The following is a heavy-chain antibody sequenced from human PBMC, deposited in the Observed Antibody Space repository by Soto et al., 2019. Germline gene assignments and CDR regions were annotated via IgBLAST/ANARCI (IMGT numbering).Heavy chain of an antibody. CDR2: ISYDGSNK. D-gene: IGHD2-2*01. J-gene: IGHJ6*02. V-gene: IGHV3-30*18. Sequence: SGGSLRLSCAASGFTFSSYGMHWVRQAPGKGLEWVAVISYDGSNKYYADSVKGRFTISRDNSKNTLYLQMNSLRAEDTAVYYCAKEVVPAAPPYYYYGMDVWGQGTTVTV. CDR1: GFTFSSYG. CDR3: AKEVVPAAPPYYYYGMDV.